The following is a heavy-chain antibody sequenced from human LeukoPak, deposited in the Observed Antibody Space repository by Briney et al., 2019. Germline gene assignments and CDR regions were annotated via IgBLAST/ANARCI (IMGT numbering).Heavy chain of an antibody. CDR2: ISYDGSNK. J-gene: IGHJ3*02. CDR3: AKRGYYYDSSGYYYEDAFDI. Sequence: GRSLRLSCAASGFTFSSYGMHWVRQAPGKGLEWVAVISYDGSNKYYADSVKGRFTISRDNSKNTLYLQMNSLRAEDTAVYYCAKRGYYYDSSGYYYEDAFDIWGQGTMVTVSS. D-gene: IGHD3-22*01. CDR1: GFTFSSYG. V-gene: IGHV3-30*18.